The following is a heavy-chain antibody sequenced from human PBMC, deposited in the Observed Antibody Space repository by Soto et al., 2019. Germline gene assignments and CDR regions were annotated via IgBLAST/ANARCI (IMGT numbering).Heavy chain of an antibody. D-gene: IGHD3-16*01. CDR3: SKDRLAGRFDY. CDR1: GFTFSNYA. CDR2: VSATAGTT. Sequence: SLRLSCAASGFTFSNYAMSWVRQAPGKGLEWVSLVSATAGTTYYTDSVKGRFTISRDNSRNTVYLQMNSLRAYVSALYYCSKDRLAGRFDYWGQGTLVTVSS. J-gene: IGHJ4*02. V-gene: IGHV3-23*01.